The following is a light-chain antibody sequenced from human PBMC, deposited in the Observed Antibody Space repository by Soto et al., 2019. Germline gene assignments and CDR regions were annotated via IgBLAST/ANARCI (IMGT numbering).Light chain of an antibody. CDR2: EVS. CDR1: SSDVGSYNL. CDR3: CSYAGSRTPLI. V-gene: IGLV2-23*02. Sequence: QSVLTQAASVSGSPGQSITISCTGTSSDVGSYNLVSWYQQHPGKAPKLMIYEVSKRPSGLSNRFSGSKSGNTASLTISGLQAEDEADYYCCSYAGSRTPLIFGTGTKRTVL. J-gene: IGLJ1*01.